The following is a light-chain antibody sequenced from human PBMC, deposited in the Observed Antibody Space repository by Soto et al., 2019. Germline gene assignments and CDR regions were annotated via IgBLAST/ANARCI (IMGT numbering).Light chain of an antibody. CDR2: AAS. Sequence: DIQMTQSPSSLSASVGDRVTITCRASQSISTSLNWYQQKPGKAPKLLIYAASSLQSGVPSRFSGSGSGTDFTLTISSLQPEDFATYYCQQSYSTPTFGQGTRLEMK. V-gene: IGKV1-39*01. CDR1: QSISTS. CDR3: QQSYSTPT. J-gene: IGKJ5*01.